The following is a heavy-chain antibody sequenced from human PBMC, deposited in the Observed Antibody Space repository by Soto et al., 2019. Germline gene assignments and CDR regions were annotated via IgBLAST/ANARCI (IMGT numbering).Heavy chain of an antibody. CDR2: IRGRGGST. CDR1: GFIFSNYA. V-gene: IGHV3-23*01. J-gene: IGHJ2*01. CDR3: XXXXXXXXXXXXXL. Sequence: EEQLLESGGGVVQRGGSLRLSCAASGFIFSNYAMTWVRXAXXXXXEWVSRIRGRGGSTYYADSVKGRLTMSRDNSKNXLYLXXXXXXXXXXXXXXXXXXXXXXXXXXXXLWGRGTLVTV.